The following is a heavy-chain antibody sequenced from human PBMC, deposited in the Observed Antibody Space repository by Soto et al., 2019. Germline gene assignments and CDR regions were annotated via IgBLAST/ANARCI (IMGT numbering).Heavy chain of an antibody. V-gene: IGHV4-4*02. J-gene: IGHJ6*02. Sequence: PSETLSLTCAVSGGSISSSNWWSWVRQPPGKGQEWIGEIHHSGSTNYNPSLKSRVTISVDKSKNQFSLKLSSVTAADTAVYYCARRVIIAAAGTDYYGMDVWGQGTTVTVSS. D-gene: IGHD6-13*01. CDR1: GGSISSSNW. CDR3: ARRVIIAAAGTDYYGMDV. CDR2: IHHSGST.